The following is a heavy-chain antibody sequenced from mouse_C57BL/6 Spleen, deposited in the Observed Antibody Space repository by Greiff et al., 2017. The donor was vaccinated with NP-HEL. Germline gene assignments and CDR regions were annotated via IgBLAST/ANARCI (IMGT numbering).Heavy chain of an antibody. Sequence: VKLQQPGAELVRPGSSVKLSCKASGYTFTSYWMHWVKQRPIQGLEWIGNIDPSDSETHYNQKFKDKATLTVDKSSSTAYMQLSSLTSEDSAVYYCARGYYGSSYDFDCWGQGTTLTVSS. CDR3: ARGYYGSSYDFDC. CDR1: GYTFTSYW. J-gene: IGHJ2*01. V-gene: IGHV1-52*01. D-gene: IGHD1-1*01. CDR2: IDPSDSET.